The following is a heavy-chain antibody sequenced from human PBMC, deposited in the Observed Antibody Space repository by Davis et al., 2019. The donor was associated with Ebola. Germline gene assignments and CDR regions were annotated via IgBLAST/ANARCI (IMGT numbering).Heavy chain of an antibody. V-gene: IGHV1-58*02. J-gene: IGHJ4*02. D-gene: IGHD6-13*01. CDR3: AKDWGHGYSSSWPTYYFDY. CDR2: IVVGSGNT. Sequence: SVQVSCKASGFTFTSSAMQWVRQARGQRLEWIGWIVVGSGNTNYAQKLQESVTITRDMSTSTAYMELSSLRAEDTAVYNCAKDWGHGYSSSWPTYYFDYWGQGTLVTVSS. CDR1: GFTFTSSA.